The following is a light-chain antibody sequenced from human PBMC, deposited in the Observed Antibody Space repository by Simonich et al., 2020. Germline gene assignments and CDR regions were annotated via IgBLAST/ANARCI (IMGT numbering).Light chain of an antibody. CDR1: QSVSSN. CDR2: GAS. Sequence: EIVITQSLATLSVSPGERATLSCRASQSVSSNLDWYQQKPGQAPRLLTYGASTRATGIPARFSGRGSGTEFTLTISSMQSEDFAVYYCQQYNNWPWTFGQGTKVEIK. V-gene: IGKV3-15*01. CDR3: QQYNNWPWT. J-gene: IGKJ1*01.